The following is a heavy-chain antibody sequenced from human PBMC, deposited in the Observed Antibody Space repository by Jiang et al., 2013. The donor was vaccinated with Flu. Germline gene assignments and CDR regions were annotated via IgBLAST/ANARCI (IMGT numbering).Heavy chain of an antibody. J-gene: IGHJ5*02. CDR3: ARDRYSSSSEKDGNWFDP. V-gene: IGHV1-24*01. CDR2: FDPEDGET. Sequence: EVKKPGASVKVSCKVSGYTSLNYPCDWVRQAPGKGLEWMGGFDPEDGETIYAQKFQGRVTMTEDTSTDTAYMELSSLRSEDTAVYYCARDRYSSSSEKDGNWFDPWGQGTLVTVSS. D-gene: IGHD6-6*01. CDR1: GYTSLNYP.